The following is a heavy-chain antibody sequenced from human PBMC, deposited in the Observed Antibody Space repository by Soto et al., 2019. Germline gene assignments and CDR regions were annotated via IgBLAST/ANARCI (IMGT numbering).Heavy chain of an antibody. J-gene: IGHJ4*02. D-gene: IGHD3-22*01. CDR1: GFTFSSSA. V-gene: IGHV3-23*01. CDR2: ISGSGGTT. Sequence: PGGSLRLSCAASGFTFSSSAMSWVRQAPGKGLEWVSAISGSGGTTYYADSVKGRFTISRDNSKNTLYLQMNSLRAEDRAVYYCAKGPTMILGAPLGHWGQGTLVTVSS. CDR3: AKGPTMILGAPLGH.